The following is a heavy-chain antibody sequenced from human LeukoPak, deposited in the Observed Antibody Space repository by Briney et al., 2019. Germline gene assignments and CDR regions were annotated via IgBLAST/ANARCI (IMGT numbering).Heavy chain of an antibody. V-gene: IGHV4-30-4*01. D-gene: IGHD3-22*01. CDR3: ARDPDTYYYDSSGYGDAFDI. Sequence: SQTLSLTCTVSGGSISSGDYYWSWIRQPPGKGLEWIGYIYYSGSTYYNPSLKSRVTISVDTSKNQFSLKLSSVTAADTAVYYCARDPDTYYYDSSGYGDAFDIWGQGTMVTVSS. CDR2: IYYSGST. J-gene: IGHJ3*02. CDR1: GGSISSGDYY.